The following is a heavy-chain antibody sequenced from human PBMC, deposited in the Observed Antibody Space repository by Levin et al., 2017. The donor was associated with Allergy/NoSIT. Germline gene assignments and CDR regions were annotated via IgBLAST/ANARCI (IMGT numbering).Heavy chain of an antibody. V-gene: IGHV3-23*01. CDR1: GFTFSNYA. D-gene: IGHD1-26*01. J-gene: IGHJ3*02. CDR2: ISGSGGIT. Sequence: GESLKISCAASGFTFSNYAMSWVRQAPGKGLEWVAAISGSGGITSYADSVKGRFTISRDNSNNTLYLEMNSLRAEDTAIYYCAKDRVEEWEVPRMDAFDIWGQGTMVTVSS. CDR3: AKDRVEEWEVPRMDAFDI.